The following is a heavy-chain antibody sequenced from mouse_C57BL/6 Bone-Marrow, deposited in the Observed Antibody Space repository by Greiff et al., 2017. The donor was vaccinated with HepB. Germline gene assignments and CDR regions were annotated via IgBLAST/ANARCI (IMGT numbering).Heavy chain of an antibody. V-gene: IGHV1-81*01. CDR1: GYTFTSYG. D-gene: IGHD2-2*01. CDR2: IYPRSGNT. CDR3: ARLWLRPSWYFDV. Sequence: QVQLKESGAELARPGASVKLSCKASGYTFTSYGISWVKQRTGQGLEWIGEIYPRSGNTYYIEKFKGKATLTADKSSSTAYMELRSLTSEDSAVYFCARLWLRPSWYFDVWGTGTTVTVSS. J-gene: IGHJ1*03.